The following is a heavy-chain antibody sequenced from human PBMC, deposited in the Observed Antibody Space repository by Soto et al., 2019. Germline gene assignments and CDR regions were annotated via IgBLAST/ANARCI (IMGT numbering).Heavy chain of an antibody. D-gene: IGHD2-2*01. CDR2: IRSKAKGGTP. CDR1: GFTFADYA. Sequence: HPGGSLRLSCTASGFTFADYAMNWVRQAPGKGLEWVGFIRSKAKGGTPEYAASVEGRFTISRDDSKSIAYLQMNSLKTEETAVYYCTRSGIAMPNNYLDYWGRGTLVTVSS. V-gene: IGHV3-49*04. J-gene: IGHJ4*02. CDR3: TRSGIAMPNNYLDY.